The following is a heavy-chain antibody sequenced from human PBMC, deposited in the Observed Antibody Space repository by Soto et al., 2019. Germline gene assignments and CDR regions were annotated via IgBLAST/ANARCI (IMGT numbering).Heavy chain of an antibody. Sequence: PGKGQEWVSSISSSSSYIYYADSVKGRFTISRDNAKNSLYLQMNSLRAEDTAVYFCVFFFQAEDGIRDVRSVSAFLLNRSSDL. V-gene: IGHV3-21*01. J-gene: IGHJ2*01. D-gene: IGHD3-10*02. CDR3: VFFFQAEDGIRDVRSVSAFLLNRSSDL. CDR2: ISSSSSYI.